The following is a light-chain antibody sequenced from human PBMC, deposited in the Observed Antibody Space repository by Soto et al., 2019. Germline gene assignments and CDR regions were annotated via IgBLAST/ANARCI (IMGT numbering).Light chain of an antibody. J-gene: IGLJ1*01. CDR3: CSSAPESTYV. CDR2: KGT. Sequence: LAQPASVSGSPGQSITISCTGTSDVVGAYNSVSWYQQLPHKAPQVILYKGTQRPSGVSSRFSGSTSGNAASLTISGLQADDEADYFCCSSAPESTYVFGTGTKVTVL. V-gene: IGLV2-23*01. CDR1: SDVVGAYNS.